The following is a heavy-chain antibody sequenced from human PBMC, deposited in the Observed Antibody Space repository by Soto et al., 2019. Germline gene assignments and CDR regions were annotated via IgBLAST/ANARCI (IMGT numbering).Heavy chain of an antibody. CDR1: GYTFTSYY. V-gene: IGHV1-46*01. J-gene: IGHJ6*02. Sequence: TSVKVTCKASGYTFTSYYMHWVRQAPGQGLEWMGIINPSGGSTSYAQKFQGRVTMTRDTSTSTVYMELSSLRSEDTAVYYCARVLSTTSYYYGMDVWGQGTTVTVSS. D-gene: IGHD1-26*01. CDR2: INPSGGST. CDR3: ARVLSTTSYYYGMDV.